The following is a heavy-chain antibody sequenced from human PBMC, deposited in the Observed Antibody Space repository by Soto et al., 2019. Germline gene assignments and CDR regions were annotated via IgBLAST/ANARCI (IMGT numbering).Heavy chain of an antibody. D-gene: IGHD3-9*01. Sequence: SETLSLTCAVYGGSFSGYYWSWIRQPPGKGLEWIGEINHSGSTNYNPSLKSRVTISVDTSKNQFSLKLSSVTAADTAVYYCAREGNGLRYFDWSDWFDPWGQGTLVTVSS. J-gene: IGHJ5*02. CDR2: INHSGST. CDR3: AREGNGLRYFDWSDWFDP. CDR1: GGSFSGYY. V-gene: IGHV4-34*01.